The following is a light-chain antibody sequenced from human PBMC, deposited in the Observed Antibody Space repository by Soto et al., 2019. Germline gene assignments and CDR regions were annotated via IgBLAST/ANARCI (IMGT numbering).Light chain of an antibody. Sequence: EIVLTQSPGTLSLSPGERATLSCRASQSVSTSYLAWYQQKPGQSPRLLIYGTSSRATGIPDRFSGSGSGTDFTLTISRLEPEDFAVYYCQVYGGSRTFGPGTKVDIQ. CDR2: GTS. CDR3: QVYGGSRT. CDR1: QSVSTSY. V-gene: IGKV3-20*01. J-gene: IGKJ3*01.